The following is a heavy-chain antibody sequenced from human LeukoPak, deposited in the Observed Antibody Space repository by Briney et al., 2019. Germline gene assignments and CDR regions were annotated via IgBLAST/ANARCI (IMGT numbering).Heavy chain of an antibody. Sequence: GRSLRLSCAASGFTFSISWMHWVRQAPGKGLVWVSRITRDGSSTTYADSGKGRFTTSRDNAKNTLYLQMDSLRDDDTAVYYCARDPGYESWSPFWWGMDVWGNGTTVIVSS. CDR1: GFTFSISW. J-gene: IGHJ6*04. D-gene: IGHD3-3*01. CDR2: ITRDGSST. V-gene: IGHV3-74*01. CDR3: ARDPGYESWSPFWWGMDV.